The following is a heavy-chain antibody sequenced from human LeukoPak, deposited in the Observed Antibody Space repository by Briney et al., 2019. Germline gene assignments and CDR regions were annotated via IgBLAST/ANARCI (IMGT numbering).Heavy chain of an antibody. J-gene: IGHJ2*01. CDR2: IYSGGST. CDR1: GFTVSSNY. Sequence: GGSLRLSCAASGFTVSSNYMSWVRQAPGKGLEWVSVIYSGGSTYYADSVKGRSTISRDNSKNTLYRQMNSLRAEDTAVYYCARDKVYYYDSSGYSYYWYFDLWGRGTLVTVSS. D-gene: IGHD3-22*01. V-gene: IGHV3-66*01. CDR3: ARDKVYYYDSSGYSYYWYFDL.